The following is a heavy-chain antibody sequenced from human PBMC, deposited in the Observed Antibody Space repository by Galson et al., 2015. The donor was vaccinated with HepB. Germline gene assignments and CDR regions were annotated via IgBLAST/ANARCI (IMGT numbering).Heavy chain of an antibody. CDR1: GFTVSSNY. CDR3: ARDQVWFGGAFDI. Sequence: SLRLSCAASGFTVSSNYMSWVRQAPGKGLEWVSVIYSGGSQYYADSVKGRFTIYRNNSKNTLYLQMNSLRAEDTAVYYCARDQVWFGGAFDIWGQGTMVTVSS. J-gene: IGHJ3*02. D-gene: IGHD3-10*01. CDR2: IYSGGSQ. V-gene: IGHV3-66*02.